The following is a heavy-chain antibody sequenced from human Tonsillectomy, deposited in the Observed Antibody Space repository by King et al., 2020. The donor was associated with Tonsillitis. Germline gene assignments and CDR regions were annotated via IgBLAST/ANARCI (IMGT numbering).Heavy chain of an antibody. V-gene: IGHV3-30*18. J-gene: IGHJ4*02. CDR1: GFTFSSYG. CDR2: ISSDGSKK. D-gene: IGHD6-19*01. CDR3: AKARQWLVHFDY. Sequence: VQLVESGGGVVQPGRSLRLSCAASGFTFSSYGIHWVRQAPGKGLEWVAVISSDGSKKNYADSVRGRFTISRDNSKNTLYLQMNSLRADDTAVYYCAKARQWLVHFDYWGQGTLVTVSS.